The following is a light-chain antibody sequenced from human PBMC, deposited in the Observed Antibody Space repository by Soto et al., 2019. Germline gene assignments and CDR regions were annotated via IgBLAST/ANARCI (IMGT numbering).Light chain of an antibody. J-gene: IGKJ2*01. CDR3: QQYGNPPPNA. V-gene: IGKV3-20*01. CDR2: GAS. Sequence: EIVLPQSPGPLSLSPGERATLSCRARQSISSSYLAWYQQKPGQAPRVLIYGASSRATGIPDRFSGSGSGTDFTLTISRLEPEDFAVYFCQQYGNPPPNAFGQGTKVEIK. CDR1: QSISSSY.